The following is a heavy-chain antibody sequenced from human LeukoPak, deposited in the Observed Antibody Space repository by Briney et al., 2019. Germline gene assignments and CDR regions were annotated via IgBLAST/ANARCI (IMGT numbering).Heavy chain of an antibody. Sequence: SETLSLTCTVSGGSISSYYWSWIRQPAGKGLEWIGRIYTSGSTNYNPSLKSRVTMSVDTSKNQFSLKLSSVTAADTAVYYCARGRRDDCSSTTCYRYFDYWGQGTLVTVSS. CDR2: IYTSGST. V-gene: IGHV4-4*07. J-gene: IGHJ4*02. CDR1: GGSISSYY. D-gene: IGHD2-2*01. CDR3: ARGRRDDCSSTTCYRYFDY.